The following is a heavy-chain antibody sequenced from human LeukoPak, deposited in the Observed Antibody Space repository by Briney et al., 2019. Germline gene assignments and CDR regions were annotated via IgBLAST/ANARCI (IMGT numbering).Heavy chain of an antibody. J-gene: IGHJ1*01. CDR3: ARGDSSGYWSLGYFQH. CDR2: MYDSGGT. Sequence: SETLSLTCTVSGGSISSSSSYWGWIRQPPGTGLEWIGTMYDSGGTYYNPSLKSRVTIPVDTSKNQFSLRLTSATAADTAVYYCARGDSSGYWSLGYFQHWGQGTLVTVSS. D-gene: IGHD3-22*01. V-gene: IGHV4-39*01. CDR1: GGSISSSSSY.